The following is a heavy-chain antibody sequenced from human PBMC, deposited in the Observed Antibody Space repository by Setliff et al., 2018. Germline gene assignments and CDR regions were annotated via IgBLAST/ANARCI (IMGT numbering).Heavy chain of an antibody. V-gene: IGHV4-30-2*01. CDR2: IYHSGST. CDR3: ARYCGGDCYSDVHYYYGMDV. J-gene: IGHJ6*02. CDR1: GGSISSGGYS. Sequence: SETLSLTCAVSGGSISSGGYSWSWIRQPPGKGLEWIGYIYHSGSTYYNPSLKSRVTISVDRSKNQFSPKLSSVTAADTAVYYCARYCGGDCYSDVHYYYGMDVWGQGTTVTVSS. D-gene: IGHD2-21*02.